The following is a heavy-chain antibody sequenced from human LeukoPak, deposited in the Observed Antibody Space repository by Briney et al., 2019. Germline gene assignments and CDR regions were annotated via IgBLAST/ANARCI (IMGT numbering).Heavy chain of an antibody. CDR1: GGSISSYY. D-gene: IGHD3-10*01. Sequence: SETLSLTCAVSGGSISSYYWSWIRQPAGKGLEWIGRIYTSGSTNYNPSLKSRVTMSVDTSKNQFSLRLSSVTAADTAVYYRARDRYGSGSYYKSWFDPWGQGTLVTVSS. J-gene: IGHJ5*02. CDR2: IYTSGST. V-gene: IGHV4-4*07. CDR3: ARDRYGSGSYYKSWFDP.